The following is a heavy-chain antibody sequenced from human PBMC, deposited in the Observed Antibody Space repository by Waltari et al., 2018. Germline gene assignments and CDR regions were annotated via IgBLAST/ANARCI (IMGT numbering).Heavy chain of an antibody. J-gene: IGHJ6*02. Sequence: QVQLVQSGAEVKKPGSSVKVSCKASGGTFRSYAIIWVRQAPGQGLGWMGGIIPIFGTANYAQKFQGRVTITTDESTSTAYMELSSLRSEDTAVYYCARGRSSSSIPHLGWYYYYGMDVWGQGTTVTVSS. D-gene: IGHD6-6*01. CDR3: ARGRSSSSIPHLGWYYYYGMDV. CDR1: GGTFRSYA. V-gene: IGHV1-69*05. CDR2: IIPIFGTA.